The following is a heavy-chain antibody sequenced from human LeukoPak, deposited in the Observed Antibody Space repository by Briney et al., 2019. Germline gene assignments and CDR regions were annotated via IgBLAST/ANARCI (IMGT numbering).Heavy chain of an antibody. CDR1: GFTFSNYG. J-gene: IGHJ4*02. V-gene: IGHV3-30*02. Sequence: PGGSLRLSCAASGFTFSNYGMHWVRQAPGKGLEWVAFIRYDGTNKYYADSVKGRFTISRDNSKNTLYLQMNSLRAGDTAVYYCAKDSSGWPNNHFDYWGQGTLVTVSS. CDR3: AKDSSGWPNNHFDY. D-gene: IGHD6-19*01. CDR2: IRYDGTNK.